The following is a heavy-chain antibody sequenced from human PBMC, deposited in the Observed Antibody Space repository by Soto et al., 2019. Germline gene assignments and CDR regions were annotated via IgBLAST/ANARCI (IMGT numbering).Heavy chain of an antibody. V-gene: IGHV4-39*01. CDR3: VCFHRNFPIFGVVIISPYFDY. Sequence: SETLSLTCTVSGGSIRTSGYSWGWIRRPPEKGLEWIATISYSGSTYYNPSLKSRVTMAVDTSKNQFSLNLSSVTASDTSVYYCVCFHRNFPIFGVVIISPYFDYWGQGTLVTVSS. D-gene: IGHD3-3*01. CDR2: ISYSGST. CDR1: GGSIRTSGYS. J-gene: IGHJ4*02.